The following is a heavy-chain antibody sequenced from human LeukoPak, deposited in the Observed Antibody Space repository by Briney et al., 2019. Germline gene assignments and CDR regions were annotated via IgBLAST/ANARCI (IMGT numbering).Heavy chain of an antibody. D-gene: IGHD3-22*01. CDR3: ARDLNYYDSSGPSWFDP. V-gene: IGHV4-59*12. J-gene: IGHJ5*02. CDR2: IYYSGST. Sequence: SETLSLTCTVSGGSISSYYWSWIRQPPGKGLEWIGSIYYSGSTYYNPSLKSRVTISVDTSKNQFSLKLSSVTAADTAVYYCARDLNYYDSSGPSWFDPWGQGTLVTVSS. CDR1: GGSISSYY.